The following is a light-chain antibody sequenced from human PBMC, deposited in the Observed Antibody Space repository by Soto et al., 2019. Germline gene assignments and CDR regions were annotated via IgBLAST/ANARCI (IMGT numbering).Light chain of an antibody. CDR3: CSYAGSSTFEL. V-gene: IGLV2-23*03. CDR1: SSDGGTYNL. CDR2: EGS. Sequence: QSVLTQPASVSGSPGQSITISCTGSSSDGGTYNLVSWYQQHPGKAPKLMIYEGSKRPSGVTNRFSGSKSGNTASLTISGFQAEDEADYYCCSYAGSSTFELFGGGTKLTVL. J-gene: IGLJ2*01.